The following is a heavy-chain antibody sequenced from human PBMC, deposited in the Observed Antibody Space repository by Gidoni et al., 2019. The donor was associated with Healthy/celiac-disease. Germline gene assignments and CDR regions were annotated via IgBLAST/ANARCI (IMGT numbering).Heavy chain of an antibody. D-gene: IGHD3-10*01. CDR3: ARVPNPYSTGIIDY. CDR1: GYTFITYS. J-gene: IGHJ4*02. CDR2: ISTDSGYT. Sequence: QVQLVQSGAEVKKPGASVKVSCPASGYTFITYSISWVRQAPGQGLEWMGWISTDSGYTSYAQNLQGRVTMTTDTSTSTAYMEVRSLRSDDTAVYYCARVPNPYSTGIIDYWGQGTLVTVSS. V-gene: IGHV1-18*01.